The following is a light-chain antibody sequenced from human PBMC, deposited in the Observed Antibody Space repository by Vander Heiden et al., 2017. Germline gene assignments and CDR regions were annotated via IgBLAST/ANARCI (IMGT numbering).Light chain of an antibody. CDR3: QHYNNFPYT. Sequence: DIQMTQSPSTLSASAGDRVTITCRASQSISIWLAWYQQKPGQAPSLLIYKASNLETGVPSRFSGSGSGTDFTLTISSLQPEDVATYYCQHYNNFPYTFGQGTKLEIK. CDR2: KAS. V-gene: IGKV1-5*03. CDR1: QSISIW. J-gene: IGKJ2*01.